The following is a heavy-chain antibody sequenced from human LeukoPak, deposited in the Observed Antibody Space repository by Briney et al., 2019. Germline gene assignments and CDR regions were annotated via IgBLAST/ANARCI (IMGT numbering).Heavy chain of an antibody. CDR2: ISHNSGGT. CDR3: ARDRGSYFLSDY. Sequence: ASVTVSCTASGYTFNGYYMHWVRQAPGQGLEWVGGISHNSGGTNYAQKFQGRVTMTRDTSISTAYMELSRLRADDTAVYYCARDRGSYFLSDYWGQGTLVTVSS. D-gene: IGHD1-26*01. CDR1: GYTFNGYY. V-gene: IGHV1-2*02. J-gene: IGHJ4*02.